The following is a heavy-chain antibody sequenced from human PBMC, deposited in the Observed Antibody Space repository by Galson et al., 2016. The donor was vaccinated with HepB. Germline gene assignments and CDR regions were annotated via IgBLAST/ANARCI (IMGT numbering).Heavy chain of an antibody. CDR1: GFAFSTFG. CDR2: ISYDGSNQ. D-gene: IGHD2-21*02. J-gene: IGHJ4*02. V-gene: IGHV3-30*03. Sequence: SLRLSCPASGFAFSTFGMHWVRQAPGKGLEWVAIISYDGSNQFFIDSVRGRFTISRDNSKNTLYLQLNNVRPEDTAVYYCAASTWVTTGFDYWGQGTLVTVAS. CDR3: AASTWVTTGFDY.